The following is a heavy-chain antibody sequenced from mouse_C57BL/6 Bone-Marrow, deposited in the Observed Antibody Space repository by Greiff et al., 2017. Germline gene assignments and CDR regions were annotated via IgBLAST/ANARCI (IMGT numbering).Heavy chain of an antibody. Sequence: QVQLQQPGAELVKPGASVKMSCKASGYTFTSYWITWVKQRPGQGLEWIGDIYPTSGRTNYNEKFKSKAILTVDTSSNTAYMQLSSLTSEDSAVFYGARSGTLGRCFDDWGQGTTLTVSS. CDR3: ARSGTLGRCFDD. D-gene: IGHD4-1*01. V-gene: IGHV1-55*01. J-gene: IGHJ2*01. CDR2: IYPTSGRT. CDR1: GYTFTSYW.